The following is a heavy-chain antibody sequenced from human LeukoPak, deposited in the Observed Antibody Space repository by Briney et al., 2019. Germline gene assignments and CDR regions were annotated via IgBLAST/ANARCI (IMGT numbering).Heavy chain of an antibody. J-gene: IGHJ5*01. CDR3: ARHVSSGYNMFDS. CDR2: IYFSWSS. Sequence: PSETLRLSFTVSGGSMSNYSWSWIRQPPGKGLEGIGYIYFSWSSNYNPSLKSRVTMSLDTSKNTFSLKMSSVTAADTAVYYCARHVSSGYNMFDSWGQGNLVTVSS. V-gene: IGHV4-59*08. CDR1: GGSMSNYS. D-gene: IGHD3-22*01.